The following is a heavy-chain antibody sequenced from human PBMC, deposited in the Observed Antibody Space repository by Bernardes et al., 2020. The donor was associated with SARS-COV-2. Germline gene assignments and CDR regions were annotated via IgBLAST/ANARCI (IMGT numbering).Heavy chain of an antibody. CDR3: ARGERKTGFDP. D-gene: IGHD1-26*01. Sequence: GWSLRLSCAASGFTLSGDDMHWVRQAPGKGLEWVSAIAAGGDTFYAVSVKGRFTISRENAKNSLFLQMNSLRAGDTAIYYCARGERKTGFDPWGPGTLVTVSS. CDR1: GFTLSGDD. V-gene: IGHV3-13*01. CDR2: IAAGGDT. J-gene: IGHJ5*02.